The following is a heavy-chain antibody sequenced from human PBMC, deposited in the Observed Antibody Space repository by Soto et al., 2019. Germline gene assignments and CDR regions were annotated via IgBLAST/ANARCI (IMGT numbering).Heavy chain of an antibody. Sequence: QVQLQESGPGLVEPSQTLSLTCSVSGGSMRSEGYYWSWIRQHPGKGLEWIGYINYGGLTDHNPSHKTRLTLSVHKSKHEFYVKMRSVTAADTAVYYCAYLSGFTGYTGDWGQGTLVTVSS. CDR1: GGSMRSEGYY. D-gene: IGHD2-2*02. V-gene: IGHV4-31*08. J-gene: IGHJ4*02. CDR2: INYGGLT. CDR3: AYLSGFTGYTGD.